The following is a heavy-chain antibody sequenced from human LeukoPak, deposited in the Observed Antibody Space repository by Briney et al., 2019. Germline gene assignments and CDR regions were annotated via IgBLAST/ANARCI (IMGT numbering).Heavy chain of an antibody. CDR2: ISSSSSYI. D-gene: IGHD3-16*02. V-gene: IGHV3-21*01. J-gene: IGHJ4*02. CDR1: GFTFSSYS. CDR3: ARHYLARDYVWGSYRTRYYFDY. Sequence: GGSLRLSCAASGFTFSSYSMNWVRQAPGKGLEWVSSISSSSSYIYYADSVKGRFTISRDNAKNSLYLQMNSLRAEDTAVYYCARHYLARDYVWGSYRTRYYFDYWGQGTLVTVSS.